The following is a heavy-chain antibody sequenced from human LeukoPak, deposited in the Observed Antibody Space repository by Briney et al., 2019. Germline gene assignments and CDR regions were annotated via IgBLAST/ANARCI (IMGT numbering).Heavy chain of an antibody. CDR2: ISYDGSNK. CDR1: GFTFSSYG. V-gene: IGHV3-30*18. J-gene: IGHJ3*02. D-gene: IGHD6-19*01. CDR3: AKDCLYSSGLGTAFDI. Sequence: GRSLRLSCAASGFTFSSYGMHWVRQAPGKGLEWVAVISYDGSNKYYADSVKGRFTISRDNSKNTLYLQMNSLRAEDTAVYYCAKDCLYSSGLGTAFDIWGQGTRVTVSS.